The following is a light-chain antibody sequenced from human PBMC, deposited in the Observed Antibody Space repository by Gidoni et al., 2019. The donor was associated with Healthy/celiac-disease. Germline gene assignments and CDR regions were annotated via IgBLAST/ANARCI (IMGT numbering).Light chain of an antibody. V-gene: IGLV1-47*01. Sequence: QSVLTQPPSASGTPGQRVTISFSGSSSNIGSNYVYWYQQLPGTAPKLLIYRNNQRSSGVPDRFSGSNSGTSASLAISGLRSEDEADYYCAAWDDSLSGHVVFGGGTKLTVL. CDR3: AAWDDSLSGHVV. J-gene: IGLJ2*01. CDR2: RNN. CDR1: SSNIGSNY.